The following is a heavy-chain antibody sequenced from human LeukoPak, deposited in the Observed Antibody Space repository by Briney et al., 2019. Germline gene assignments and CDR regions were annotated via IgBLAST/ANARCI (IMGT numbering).Heavy chain of an antibody. CDR3: AKGAADYYDSSGYYGIDY. CDR2: ISGSGGST. V-gene: IGHV3-23*01. CDR1: GFTFSSYA. D-gene: IGHD3-22*01. Sequence: LTGGSLRLSCAASGFTFSSYAMGWVRQAPGKGLEWVSAISGSGGSTYYADSVEGRFTISRDNSKNTLYLQMNSLRAEDTAVYYCAKGAADYYDSSGYYGIDYWGQGTLVTVSS. J-gene: IGHJ4*02.